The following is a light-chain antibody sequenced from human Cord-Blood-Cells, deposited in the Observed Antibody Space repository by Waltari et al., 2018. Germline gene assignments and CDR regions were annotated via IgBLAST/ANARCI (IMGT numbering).Light chain of an antibody. J-gene: IGLJ2*01. CDR1: SRAVGGYHY. Sequence: QSALTQPASVSGSPGQSITISCTGTSRAVGGYHYVSWYQQHPGKAPKRMIYEVSNRPSGVSNRFSGSKSGNTASLTISGLQAEDEADYYCSSYTSSSTVVFGGGTKLTVL. V-gene: IGLV2-14*01. CDR2: EVS. CDR3: SSYTSSSTVV.